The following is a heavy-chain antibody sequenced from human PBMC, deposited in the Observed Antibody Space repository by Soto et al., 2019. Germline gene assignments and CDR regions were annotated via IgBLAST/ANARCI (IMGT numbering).Heavy chain of an antibody. CDR2: ILYDGSYK. V-gene: IGHV3-30*18. D-gene: IGHD3-22*01. CDR1: GFTFSSYG. J-gene: IGHJ4*02. Sequence: LKLSCAASGFTFSSYGMHWVRQARGKGLEWVAVILYDGSYKYYADSVKGRFTISRDNSKNTLYLQMNSLRAEDTAVYYCAKGGYYESSGYIDYWGQGTLVTVSS. CDR3: AKGGYYESSGYIDY.